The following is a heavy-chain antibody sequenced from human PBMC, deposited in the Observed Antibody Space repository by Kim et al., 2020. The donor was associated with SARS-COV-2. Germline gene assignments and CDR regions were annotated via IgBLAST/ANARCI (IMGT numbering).Heavy chain of an antibody. CDR3: VKDSGCSSTSCRTYYYYYYGMDV. Sequence: GGSLRLSCSASGFTFSSYAMHWVRQAPGKGLEYVSAISSNGGSTYYADSVKGRFTISRDNSKNTLYLQMSSLRAEDTAVYYCVKDSGCSSTSCRTYYYYYYGMDVWGQGTTVTVSS. D-gene: IGHD2-2*01. CDR1: GFTFSSYA. CDR2: ISSNGGST. V-gene: IGHV3-64D*09. J-gene: IGHJ6*02.